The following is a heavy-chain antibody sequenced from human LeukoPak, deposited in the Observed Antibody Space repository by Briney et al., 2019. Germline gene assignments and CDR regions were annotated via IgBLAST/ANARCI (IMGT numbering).Heavy chain of an antibody. Sequence: PSETLSLTCAVYGGSFSGYYWSWIRQPPGKGLEWIGEINHSGSTNYNPSLKSRVTISVDTSKNQFSLKLSSVTAADTAVCYCARGAYRFDYWGQGTLVTVSS. CDR1: GGSFSGYY. V-gene: IGHV4-34*01. J-gene: IGHJ4*02. D-gene: IGHD1-1*01. CDR2: INHSGST. CDR3: ARGAYRFDY.